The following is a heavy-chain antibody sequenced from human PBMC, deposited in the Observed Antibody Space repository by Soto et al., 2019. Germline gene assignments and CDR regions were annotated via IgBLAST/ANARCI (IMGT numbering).Heavy chain of an antibody. CDR1: GFTFSSYG. CDR3: AGKGVNRGHDAFDI. CDR2: IWYDGSNK. Sequence: GGSLRLSCAASGFTFSSYGMHWVRQAPGKGLEWVAVIWYDGSNKYYADSVKGRFTISRDNSKNTLYLQMNSLRAEDTAVYYWAGKGVNRGHDAFDIWGQGTMVT. J-gene: IGHJ3*02. V-gene: IGHV3-33*01. D-gene: IGHD3-10*01.